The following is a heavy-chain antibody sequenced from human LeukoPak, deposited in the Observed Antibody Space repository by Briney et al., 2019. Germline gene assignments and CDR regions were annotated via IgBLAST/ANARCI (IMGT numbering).Heavy chain of an antibody. CDR1: GASISNYY. J-gene: IGHJ4*02. Sequence: SETLSLTCTVSGASISNYYWSWIRQTPEKGLEWMGHIHSSGGSSYYPSLKSRLTLSIDTSRNQLSLKLPSVTAADTAVYFRARLASYHDFWGQGALVTVSS. CDR2: IHSSGGS. D-gene: IGHD1-26*01. V-gene: IGHV4-4*09. CDR3: ARLASYHDF.